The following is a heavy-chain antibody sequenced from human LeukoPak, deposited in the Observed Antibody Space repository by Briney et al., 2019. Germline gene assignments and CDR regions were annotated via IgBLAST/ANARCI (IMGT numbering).Heavy chain of an antibody. Sequence: SETLSLTCTVSGGSISNYYWSWIRQPPGKGLEWIGFIYYSGSTNYHPSLKSRVTISVDTSKNQFSLKLSSVTAADTAVYYCAQSGYDFRFAWRWFDPWGQGTLVTVSS. CDR3: AQSGYDFRFAWRWFDP. D-gene: IGHD5-12*01. CDR2: IYYSGST. V-gene: IGHV4-59*01. CDR1: GGSISNYY. J-gene: IGHJ5*02.